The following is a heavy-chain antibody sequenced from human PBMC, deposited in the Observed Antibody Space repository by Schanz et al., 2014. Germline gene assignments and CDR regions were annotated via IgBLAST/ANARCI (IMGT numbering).Heavy chain of an antibody. Sequence: EVQLLESGGGLVQPGGSLRLSCAASGFTFSSYAMSWVRQAPGKGLEWVSAISGGGGTTYYADSVKGRFTISRDNSKNTLYLQMNSLRAEDTAVYYCAKGSRSGSKVMDVWGKGTTVTVSS. CDR3: AKGSRSGSKVMDV. CDR1: GFTFSSYA. D-gene: IGHD3-10*01. CDR2: ISGGGGTT. V-gene: IGHV3-23*01. J-gene: IGHJ6*03.